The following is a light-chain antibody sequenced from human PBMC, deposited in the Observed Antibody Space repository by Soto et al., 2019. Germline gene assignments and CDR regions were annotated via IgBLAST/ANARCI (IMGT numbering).Light chain of an antibody. Sequence: QSVLTRPPSASGSPGQSVTIACTGTSKDVGYYNYVSWYQQPPGKAPKLLIYDVSKRPSGVPDRFSGSKSGNTASLTVSGLQAEDEGDYYCSSYAGSDYPYVFGTGTKVTVL. J-gene: IGLJ1*01. CDR1: SKDVGYYNY. CDR2: DVS. CDR3: SSYAGSDYPYV. V-gene: IGLV2-8*01.